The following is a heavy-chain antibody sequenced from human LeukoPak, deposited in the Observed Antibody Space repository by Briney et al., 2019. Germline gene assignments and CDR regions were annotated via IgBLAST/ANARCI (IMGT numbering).Heavy chain of an antibody. CDR3: ARAGRRDFWSGAHWYFNL. CDR2: IIAMFGTV. D-gene: IGHD3-3*01. CDR1: RGTVSSYA. V-gene: IGHV1-69*13. Sequence: SVKVSCKVSRGTVSSYAISWVRQAPGQGLEWMGGIIAMFGTVHYAQKFQGRVTITADESTSTFYMELSSLRSEDTAVYYCARAGRRDFWSGAHWYFNLWGRGTLVTVSS. J-gene: IGHJ2*01.